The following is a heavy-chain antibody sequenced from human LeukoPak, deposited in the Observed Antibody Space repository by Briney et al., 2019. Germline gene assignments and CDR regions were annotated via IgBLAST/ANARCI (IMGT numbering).Heavy chain of an antibody. J-gene: IGHJ4*02. CDR3: ARGRYDYVWGSYRYLDH. D-gene: IGHD3-16*02. CDR1: GYTFTGYY. V-gene: IGHV1-2*02. CDR2: INPNSGGT. Sequence: ASVKVSCKASGYTFTGYYMHWVRQAPGQGLEWMGWINPNSGGTNYAQKFQGRVTMTRDTSISTAYMELSRLRSDDTAVYYCARGRYDYVWGSYRYLDHWGQGTLVTVSS.